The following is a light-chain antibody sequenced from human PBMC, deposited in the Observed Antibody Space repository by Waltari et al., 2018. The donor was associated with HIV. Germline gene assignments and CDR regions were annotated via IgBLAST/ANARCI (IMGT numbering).Light chain of an antibody. Sequence: ETVMTQSPATLSVFPGEKATLSCRVSESFSTNLAWYQQKPGQAPRLLIYDASARATGVPARFSGSGSGTEFTLTISSLQSEDFAVYHCQQYYSWPLTFGQGTRVDI. V-gene: IGKV3-15*01. CDR3: QQYYSWPLT. CDR2: DAS. CDR1: ESFSTN. J-gene: IGKJ1*01.